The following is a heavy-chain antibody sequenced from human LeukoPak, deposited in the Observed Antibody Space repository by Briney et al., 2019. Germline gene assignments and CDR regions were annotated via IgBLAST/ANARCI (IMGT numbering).Heavy chain of an antibody. D-gene: IGHD3-3*01. CDR3: ARVTKSLGLRLRPAYFDL. CDR1: GGSFSGYY. J-gene: IGHJ2*01. Sequence: PSETLSLTCAVYGGSFSGYYWSWIRQPPGKGREWIGEINHSGSTNYNPSLKSRVTISVDTSKNQFSLKLSSVTAADTAVYYCARVTKSLGLRLRPAYFDLWGRGTLVTVSS. V-gene: IGHV4-34*01. CDR2: INHSGST.